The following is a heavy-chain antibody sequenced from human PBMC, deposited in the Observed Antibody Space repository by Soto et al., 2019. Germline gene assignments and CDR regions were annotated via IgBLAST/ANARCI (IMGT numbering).Heavy chain of an antibody. CDR1: GGSISSSSYY. Sequence: SETLSLTCTVSGGSISSSSYYWGWIRQPPGKGLEWIGSIYYSGSTYYNPSLKSRVTISVDTSKNQFSLKLSSVTAADTAVYYCARRVELRFLEWLLPAQRPDYGMDVWGQGTTVTVSS. CDR3: ARRVELRFLEWLLPAQRPDYGMDV. V-gene: IGHV4-39*01. D-gene: IGHD3-3*01. J-gene: IGHJ6*02. CDR2: IYYSGST.